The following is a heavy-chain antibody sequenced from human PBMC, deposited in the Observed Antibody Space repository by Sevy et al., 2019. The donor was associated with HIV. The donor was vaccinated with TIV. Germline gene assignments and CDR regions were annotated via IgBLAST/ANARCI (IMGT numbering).Heavy chain of an antibody. CDR2: IRNKAGGHAT. CDR3: ADIYAAQTM. D-gene: IGHD3-10*01. Sequence: GGSLRLSCAASGFTFSGANIDWVRQASGKGLEWVGRIRNKAGGHATEYSASVKGRFTISRDDSKNTAYLQMDGLKTEDTVVYYCADIYAAQTMWGQGTLVTVSS. V-gene: IGHV3-73*01. J-gene: IGHJ4*02. CDR1: GFTFSGAN.